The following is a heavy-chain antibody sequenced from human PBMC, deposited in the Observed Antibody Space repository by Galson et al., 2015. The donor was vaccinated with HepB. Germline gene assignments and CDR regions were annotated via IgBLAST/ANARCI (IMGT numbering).Heavy chain of an antibody. Sequence: SLRLSCAASGFTFSGSAMHWVRQASGKGLEWVGRIRSKANSYATAYAASVKGRFTISRDDSKNTAYLQMNSLKTEDTAVYYCTRAVDYYDSSGYGVGFDYWGQGTLVTVSS. CDR2: IRSKANSYAT. CDR1: GFTFSGSA. J-gene: IGHJ4*02. D-gene: IGHD3-22*01. V-gene: IGHV3-73*01. CDR3: TRAVDYYDSSGYGVGFDY.